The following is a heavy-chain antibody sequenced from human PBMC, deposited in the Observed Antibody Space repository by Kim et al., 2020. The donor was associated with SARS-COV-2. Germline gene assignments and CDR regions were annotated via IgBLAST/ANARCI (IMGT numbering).Heavy chain of an antibody. CDR1: GGTFSSYA. V-gene: IGHV1-69*13. CDR3: ARMLSRDPLSGRGRFDP. J-gene: IGHJ5*02. Sequence: SVKVSCKASGGTFSSYAISWVRQAPGQGLEWMGGIIPIFGTANYAQKFQGRVTITADESTSTAYMELSSLRSEDTAVYYCARMLSRDPLSGRGRFDPWGQGTLVTVSS. CDR2: IIPIFGTA. D-gene: IGHD2-8*01.